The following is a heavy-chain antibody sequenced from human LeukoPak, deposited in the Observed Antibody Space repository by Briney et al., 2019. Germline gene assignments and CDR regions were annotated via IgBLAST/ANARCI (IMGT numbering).Heavy chain of an antibody. V-gene: IGHV4-34*01. CDR3: ARGLYSSSWSNWFDP. CDR1: GGPFSGYY. J-gene: IGHJ5*02. CDR2: INHSGST. Sequence: SETLSLTCAVYGGPFSGYYWSWIRQPPGKGLEWIGEINHSGSTNYNPSLKSRVTISVDTSKNQFSLKLSSVTAADTAVYYCARGLYSSSWSNWFDPWGQGTLVTVSS. D-gene: IGHD6-13*01.